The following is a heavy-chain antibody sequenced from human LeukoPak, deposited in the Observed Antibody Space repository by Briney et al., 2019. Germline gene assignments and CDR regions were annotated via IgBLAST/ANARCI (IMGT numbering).Heavy chain of an antibody. Sequence: GGSLRLSCAVSGFTFSSFGMQWVRQAPGKGLEWVALISYDGSNKHYADSVKGRFTISRDNSKNTLYLQMNGLRPEDTAVYYCAEDGAGSWFGEATWGQGTLVTVSS. CDR1: GFTFSSFG. CDR2: ISYDGSNK. D-gene: IGHD6-13*01. V-gene: IGHV3-30*18. CDR3: AEDGAGSWFGEAT. J-gene: IGHJ5*02.